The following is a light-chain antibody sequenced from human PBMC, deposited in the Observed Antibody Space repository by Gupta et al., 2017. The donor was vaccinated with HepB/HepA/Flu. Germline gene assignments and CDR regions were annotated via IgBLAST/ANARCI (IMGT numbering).Light chain of an antibody. CDR2: NVS. Sequence: DVVMSQSLLSLPVTLGQPASISCRSSQSFVHTDRNTYLKWFHQRPGHSPRRLIFNVSNRDSGVPDIFSGSGSVTLFTLEISIVEAEDVGLYYCMQGTHPVTFGQGTRLE. CDR3: MQGTHPVT. CDR1: QSFVHTDRNTY. V-gene: IGKV2-30*02. J-gene: IGKJ5*01.